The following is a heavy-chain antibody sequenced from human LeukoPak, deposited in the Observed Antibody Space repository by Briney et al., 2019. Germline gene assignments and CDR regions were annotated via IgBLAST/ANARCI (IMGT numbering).Heavy chain of an antibody. Sequence: GGSLRLSCAASGFTFSSYSMNWDRQAPGKGLEWVSYTSSSSSTIYYADSVKSRFTISRDNAKNSLYLQMNSLRAEDTAVCYCARLRYYGMDVWGQGTTVTVSS. CDR3: ARLRYYGMDV. J-gene: IGHJ6*02. CDR2: TSSSSSTI. CDR1: GFTFSSYS. V-gene: IGHV3-48*04.